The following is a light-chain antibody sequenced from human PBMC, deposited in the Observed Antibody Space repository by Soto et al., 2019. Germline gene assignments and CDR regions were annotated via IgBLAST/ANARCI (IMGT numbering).Light chain of an antibody. J-gene: IGKJ4*01. Sequence: EIVLTQSPGTLSLSPGERATLSCRASQSVSSSYLAWYQQKPGQAPRLLIYGASSRATGIPDRFSGSGSGTDITLTISRLEPEDFAVYYCQQYGSSLTTFGGGTKVDIK. CDR1: QSVSSSY. CDR3: QQYGSSLTT. CDR2: GAS. V-gene: IGKV3-20*01.